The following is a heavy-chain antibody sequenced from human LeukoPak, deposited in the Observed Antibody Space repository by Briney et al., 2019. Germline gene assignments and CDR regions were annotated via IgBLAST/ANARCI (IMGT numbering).Heavy chain of an antibody. CDR1: GFTFSSYA. J-gene: IGHJ5*02. Sequence: GGSLRLSCAASGFTFSSYAMSWVRQAPGKGLEWVSAISGSGGSTYYADSVKGRFTISRDNSKNTLYLQMNSLRAEDTALYYCAKVGMVRGVILMNWFDPWGQGTLVTVSS. CDR3: AKVGMVRGVILMNWFDP. CDR2: ISGSGGST. V-gene: IGHV3-23*01. D-gene: IGHD3-10*01.